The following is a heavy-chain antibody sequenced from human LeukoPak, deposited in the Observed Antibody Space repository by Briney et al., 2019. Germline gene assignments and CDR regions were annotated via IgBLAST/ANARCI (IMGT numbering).Heavy chain of an antibody. Sequence: ASVKVSCKASGYTFTSYYMHWVRQAPRQGLEWMGIINPSGGSTSYAQKFQGRVTMTRDTSTSTVYMELSSLRSEDTAVYYCARDLGQDYDSSPEGYWGQGTLVTVSS. CDR1: GYTFTSYY. CDR2: INPSGGST. CDR3: ARDLGQDYDSSPEGY. D-gene: IGHD3-22*01. V-gene: IGHV1-46*01. J-gene: IGHJ4*02.